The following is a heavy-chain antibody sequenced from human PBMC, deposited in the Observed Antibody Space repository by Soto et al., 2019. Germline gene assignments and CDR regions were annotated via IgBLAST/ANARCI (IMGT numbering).Heavy chain of an antibody. Sequence: GSLRLSCAASGFTFSSYAMSWVRQAPGKGLEWVSAISGSGGSTYYADSVKGRFTISRDNSKNTLYLQMNSLRAEDTAVYYCAKDNAVVTAINTNYYYCGMDVWGQGTTVTVSS. CDR2: ISGSGGST. CDR3: AKDNAVVTAINTNYYYCGMDV. CDR1: GFTFSSYA. D-gene: IGHD2-21*02. V-gene: IGHV3-23*01. J-gene: IGHJ6*02.